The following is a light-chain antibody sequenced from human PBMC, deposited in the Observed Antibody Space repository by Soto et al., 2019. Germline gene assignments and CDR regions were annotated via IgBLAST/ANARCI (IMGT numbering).Light chain of an antibody. V-gene: IGKV3-15*01. J-gene: IGKJ4*01. CDR1: QSVSSN. CDR2: GAS. Sequence: EIVLTQSTATLSVSPGERATLSCRASQSVSSNLAWYQHKPGQAPRLLIFGASTRATGIPARFSGSGSGTEFTLTISSLQSEDFAVYYCQQYNNWPLSFGGGTKVEIK. CDR3: QQYNNWPLS.